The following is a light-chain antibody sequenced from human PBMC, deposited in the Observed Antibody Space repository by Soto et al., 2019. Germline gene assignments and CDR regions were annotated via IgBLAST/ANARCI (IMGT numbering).Light chain of an antibody. CDR3: SSYTSSSTLSYV. J-gene: IGLJ1*01. Sequence: QSALTQPASVSGSPGQSITISCTGTSSDVGGYNYVSWYQQHPGKAPKLMIYDVSNRPSGVSNRFSGSKSGNTASLTISGLQAEDEADYYCSSYTSSSTLSYVFGTGTKLTGL. V-gene: IGLV2-14*01. CDR2: DVS. CDR1: SSDVGGYNY.